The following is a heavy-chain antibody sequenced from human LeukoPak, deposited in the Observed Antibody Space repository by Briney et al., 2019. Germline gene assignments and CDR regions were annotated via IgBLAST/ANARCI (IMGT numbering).Heavy chain of an antibody. V-gene: IGHV3-53*01. CDR2: LYSGGYT. Sequence: GGSLRLSWAASGFTVSSNFVSWVRQAPGKGLEWVSVLYSGGYTVYADSVKGRFTISRDNSENTLYLQMNSLRADDTAVYYCVRASSTTAAGLFDYWGQGTLLTVSS. D-gene: IGHD6-13*01. J-gene: IGHJ4*02. CDR1: GFTVSSNF. CDR3: VRASSTTAAGLFDY.